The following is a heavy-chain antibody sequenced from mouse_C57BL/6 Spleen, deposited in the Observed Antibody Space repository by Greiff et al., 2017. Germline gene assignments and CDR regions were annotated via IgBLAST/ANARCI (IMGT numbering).Heavy chain of an antibody. Sequence: VQLQQSGPGLVQPSQSLSITCPVSGFSLTSYGVHWVRQSPGKGLEWLGVIWSGGSTDYNAAFISRLSISKDNSKSQVFFKMNSLQADDTAIYYCARNWDSRMDYWGQGTSVTVSS. D-gene: IGHD4-1*01. V-gene: IGHV2-2*01. CDR2: IWSGGST. CDR1: GFSLTSYG. J-gene: IGHJ4*01. CDR3: ARNWDSRMDY.